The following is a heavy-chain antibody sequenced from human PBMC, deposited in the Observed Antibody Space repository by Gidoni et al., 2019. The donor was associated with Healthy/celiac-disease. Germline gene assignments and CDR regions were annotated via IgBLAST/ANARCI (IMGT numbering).Heavy chain of an antibody. V-gene: IGHV1-69*12. Sequence: QVQLVQSGAEVKQPGSSVKVSCKASGGTFSSSAFRWGRQAPGQGLEWMGGIIPIFGKANYAKKFQGRVTITADESTSTAYMEMSSLRSEDTAVYYCAREAARGDCWSGDTTYYFDYWGQGTLVTVSS. CDR3: AREAARGDCWSGDTTYYFDY. J-gene: IGHJ4*02. CDR1: GGTFSSSA. CDR2: IIPIFGKA. D-gene: IGHD3-3*01.